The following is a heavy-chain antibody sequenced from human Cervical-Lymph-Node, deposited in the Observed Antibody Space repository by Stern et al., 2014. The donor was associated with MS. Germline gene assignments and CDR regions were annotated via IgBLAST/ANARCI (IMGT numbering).Heavy chain of an antibody. Sequence: VQLLESGGGVVQPGRSLRLSCATSGFTFSTYGMNWVRQAPGQGLEWVAVISYDGSHRYYVDSVKGRFTISRDNSKNTLYLQMNSLRPEDTAVYYCVLVDTVMDRAFDFWGQGTLVTVSS. CDR1: GFTFSTYG. J-gene: IGHJ4*02. D-gene: IGHD5-18*01. V-gene: IGHV3-30*03. CDR3: VLVDTVMDRAFDF. CDR2: ISYDGSHR.